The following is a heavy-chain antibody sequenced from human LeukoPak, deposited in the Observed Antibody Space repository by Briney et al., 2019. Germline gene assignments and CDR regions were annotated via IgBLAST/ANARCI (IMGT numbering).Heavy chain of an antibody. J-gene: IGHJ4*02. CDR1: GLTFSSSW. V-gene: IGHV3-23*01. Sequence: GGSLRLSCAVSGLTFSSSWMDWVRQAPGKGLEWVSGISGFGGSTYYAASVKGRFTISRDNSGDTLFLHLDNLRVEDTAMYYCARRGGSSWSSFDYWGQGSLVTVSS. CDR3: ARRGGSSWSSFDY. D-gene: IGHD6-13*01. CDR2: ISGFGGST.